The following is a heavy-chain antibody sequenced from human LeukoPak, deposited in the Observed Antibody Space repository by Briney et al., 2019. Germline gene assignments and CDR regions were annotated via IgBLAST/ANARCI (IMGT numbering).Heavy chain of an antibody. CDR1: GYTFTSYD. V-gene: IGHV1-8*01. CDR2: MNPNSGNT. CDR3: ARGVCSGGSCYRRGIIFDY. J-gene: IGHJ4*02. Sequence: ASVKVPCKASGYTFTSYDINWVRQATGQGLEWMGWMNPNSGNTGYAQKFQGRVTMTRNTSISTAYMELSSLRSEDTAVYYCARGVCSGGSCYRRGIIFDYWGQGTLVTVSS. D-gene: IGHD2-15*01.